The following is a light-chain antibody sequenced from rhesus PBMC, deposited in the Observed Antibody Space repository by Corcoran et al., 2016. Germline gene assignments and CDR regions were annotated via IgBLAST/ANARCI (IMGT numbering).Light chain of an antibody. CDR2: GAS. Sequence: ETVVTQSPATLSLSPGDPATLSCRASQSVGSYLTWSQQKPGQHPSRLIYGASNRATGIPDRFRGSGSGTDFTLTISSLEPEDIGVYYCQQSRNLYSFGQWTKVEIK. CDR3: QQSRNLYS. V-gene: IGKV3-24*04. J-gene: IGKJ2*01. CDR1: QSVGSY.